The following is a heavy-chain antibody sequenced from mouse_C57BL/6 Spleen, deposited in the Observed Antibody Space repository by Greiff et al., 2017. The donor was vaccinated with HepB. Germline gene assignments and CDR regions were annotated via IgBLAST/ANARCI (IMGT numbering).Heavy chain of an antibody. Sequence: QSLSLTCSVTGYSITSGYYWNWIRQFPGNKLEWMGYISYDGSNNYNPSLKNRISITRDTSKNQFFLKLNSVTTEDTATYYCARERDYWGQGTTLTVSS. CDR1: GYSITSGYY. J-gene: IGHJ2*01. CDR2: ISYDGSN. CDR3: ARERDY. V-gene: IGHV3-6*01.